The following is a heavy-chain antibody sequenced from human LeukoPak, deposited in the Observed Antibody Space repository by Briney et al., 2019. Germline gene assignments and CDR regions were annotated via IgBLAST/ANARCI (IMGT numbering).Heavy chain of an antibody. Sequence: GRSLRLSCAASGLTFSSYAMHWVRQAPGKGLEWVAVISYDGSNKYYADSVKGRFTISRDNSKNTLYLQMNSLRAEDTAVYYCARDEYGSGSYYPTTGFDYWGQGTLVTVSS. V-gene: IGHV3-30-3*01. CDR3: ARDEYGSGSYYPTTGFDY. CDR2: ISYDGSNK. J-gene: IGHJ4*02. D-gene: IGHD3-10*01. CDR1: GLTFSSYA.